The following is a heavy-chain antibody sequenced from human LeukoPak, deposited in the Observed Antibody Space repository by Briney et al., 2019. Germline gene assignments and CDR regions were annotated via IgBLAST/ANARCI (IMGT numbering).Heavy chain of an antibody. CDR2: IWYDGSNK. Sequence: GGSLRLSCAASGFTFSSYGMHWVRQAPGKGLEWVAVIWYDGSNKYYADSVKGRFTISRDNSKNTLYLQMKSLRAEDTAVYYCARDSSSWPDLDYWGQGTLVTVSS. J-gene: IGHJ4*02. D-gene: IGHD6-13*01. CDR1: GFTFSSYG. V-gene: IGHV3-33*01. CDR3: ARDSSSWPDLDY.